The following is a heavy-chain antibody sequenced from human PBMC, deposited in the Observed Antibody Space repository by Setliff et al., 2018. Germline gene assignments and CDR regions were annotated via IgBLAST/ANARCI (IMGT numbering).Heavy chain of an antibody. D-gene: IGHD3-22*01. CDR3: VRGGVDSRSSTDYRYYMDV. CDR1: GYILIRYG. CDR2: TIPIFGTT. Sequence: ASVKVSCKASGYILIRYGLRWVRQAPGQGPGWSGGTIPIFGTTDYAQKFQGRITIITDESTSTVFMQLSSLRSEDTAVYYRVRGGVDSRSSTDYRYYMDVWGKGTTVTVSS. J-gene: IGHJ6*03. V-gene: IGHV1-69*05.